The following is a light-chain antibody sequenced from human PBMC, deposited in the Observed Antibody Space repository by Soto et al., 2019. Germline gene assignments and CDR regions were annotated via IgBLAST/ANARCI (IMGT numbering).Light chain of an antibody. Sequence: EIVLTQSPGTLSLSPGERATLSCRASQSVSSYLAWYQQKLGQAPRLLIDDASNRATGIPARFSGSGAGTDFTLTISSLEPEDFAVYYCQQRSNWPPITFGQGTRLEIK. CDR1: QSVSSY. CDR3: QQRSNWPPIT. J-gene: IGKJ5*01. CDR2: DAS. V-gene: IGKV3-11*01.